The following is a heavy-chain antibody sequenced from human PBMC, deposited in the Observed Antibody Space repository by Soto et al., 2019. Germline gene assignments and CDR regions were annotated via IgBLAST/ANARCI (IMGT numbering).Heavy chain of an antibody. Sequence: QITLKESGPTLVKPTQTLTLTCTFSGFSLSTREVGVGWIRQPPGNALEWLALIYWDDDKRYSPSLKSRLTITKDTSKYLVILIMPNMTPEDTATYYCAHRAYYYGSGSYYTHWVQGTLVTGSS. CDR1: GFSLSTREVG. D-gene: IGHD3-10*01. CDR3: AHRAYYYGSGSYYTH. CDR2: IYWDDDK. V-gene: IGHV2-5*02. J-gene: IGHJ4*02.